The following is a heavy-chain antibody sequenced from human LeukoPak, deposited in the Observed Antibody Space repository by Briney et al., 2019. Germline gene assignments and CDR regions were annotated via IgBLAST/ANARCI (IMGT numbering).Heavy chain of an antibody. CDR3: ARDSSGWSTYSAGMNYYYYYMDV. D-gene: IGHD6-19*01. CDR2: IKQDGSEK. Sequence: PGGSLRLSCAASGFTFSSYWMSWVRQAPGKGLEWVANIKQDGSEKYYVDSVKGRFTISRDNAKNSLYLQMNSLRAEDTAVYYCARDSSGWSTYSAGMNYYYYYMDVWGKGTTVTVSS. CDR1: GFTFSSYW. J-gene: IGHJ6*03. V-gene: IGHV3-7*01.